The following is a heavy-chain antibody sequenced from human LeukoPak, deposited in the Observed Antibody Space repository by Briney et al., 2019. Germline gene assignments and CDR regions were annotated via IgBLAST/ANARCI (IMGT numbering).Heavy chain of an antibody. J-gene: IGHJ3*02. CDR1: GFTFSSYS. CDR3: TTDLGSGWREDAFDI. Sequence: KPGGSLRLSCAASGFTFSSYSMNWVRQAPGKGLEWVGRIKSKTDGGTTDYAAPVKGRFTISRDDSKNTLYLQMNSLKTEDTAVYYCTTDLGSGWREDAFDIWGQGTMVTVSS. CDR2: IKSKTDGGTT. D-gene: IGHD6-19*01. V-gene: IGHV3-15*01.